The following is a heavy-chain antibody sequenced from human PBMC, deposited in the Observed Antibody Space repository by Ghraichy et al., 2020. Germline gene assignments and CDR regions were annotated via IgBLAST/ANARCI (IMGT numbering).Heavy chain of an antibody. V-gene: IGHV4-39*01. CDR3: ARSHLDTVTNTVIFDY. CDR2: IYYSGST. J-gene: IGHJ4*02. CDR1: GGSISSSSYY. Sequence: SETLSLTCTVSGGSISSSSYYWGWIRQPPGKGLEWIGSIYYSGSTYYNPSLKSRVTISVDTSKNQFSLKLSSVTAADTAVYYCARSHLDTVTNTVIFDYWGQGTLVTVSS. D-gene: IGHD4-17*01.